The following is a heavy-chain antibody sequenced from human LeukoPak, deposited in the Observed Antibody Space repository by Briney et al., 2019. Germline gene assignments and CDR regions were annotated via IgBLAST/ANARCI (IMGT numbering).Heavy chain of an antibody. J-gene: IGHJ6*03. CDR2: IYPGDSDA. V-gene: IGHV5-51*01. CDR3: ARSYWSYGYDGYDYMDV. D-gene: IGHD5-18*01. CDR1: GYSFTSYW. Sequence: GESLKISCKGSGYSFTSYWIGWVRQMPGKGLEWMGIIYPGDSDARYSPSFQGQVTISADKSISTAYLQWSSLKASDTAMYYCARSYWSYGYDGYDYMDVWGKGTTVTVSS.